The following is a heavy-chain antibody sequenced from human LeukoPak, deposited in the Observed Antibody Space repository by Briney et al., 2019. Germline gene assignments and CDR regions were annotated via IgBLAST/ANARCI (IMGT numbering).Heavy chain of an antibody. V-gene: IGHV4-39*07. D-gene: IGHD3-9*01. CDR3: ARGLDPRALPHFDPNYFDC. CDR2: INHSGST. Sequence: PSETLSLTCTVSGGSISSGDYHWSWIRQPPGKGLEWIGEINHSGSTNYNPSLKSRVTISVDTSKNQFSLKLSSVTAADTAVYYCARGLDPRALPHFDPNYFDCWGQGTLVTVSS. J-gene: IGHJ4*02. CDR1: GGSISSGDYH.